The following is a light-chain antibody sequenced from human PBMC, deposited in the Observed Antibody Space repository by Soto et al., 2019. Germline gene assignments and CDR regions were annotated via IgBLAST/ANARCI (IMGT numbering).Light chain of an antibody. CDR1: ISDIGAYKY. V-gene: IGLV2-14*01. CDR3: SSYTSTNTVI. Sequence: QSALTQPASVSGSPGQSITISCTGVISDIGAYKYVAWYQQHPDKAPKLMIYDVTYRPSGVSNRFSGSKSGNTASLTISELXXXXXADYYCSSYTSTNTVIFGGGTKLTV. CDR2: DVT. J-gene: IGLJ2*01.